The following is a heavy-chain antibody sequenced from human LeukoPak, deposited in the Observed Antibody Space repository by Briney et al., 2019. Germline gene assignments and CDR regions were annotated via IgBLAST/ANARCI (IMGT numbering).Heavy chain of an antibody. V-gene: IGHV4-34*01. J-gene: IGHJ4*02. Sequence: PSETLSLTCAVYGGSFSGHYWSWIRQPPGKGLEWIGEINHSGSTNYNPSLKSRVTISVDTSKNQFSLKLSSVTAADTAVYYCARSDEQWLVFDYWGQGTLVTVSS. CDR1: GGSFSGHY. CDR3: ARSDEQWLVFDY. D-gene: IGHD6-19*01. CDR2: INHSGST.